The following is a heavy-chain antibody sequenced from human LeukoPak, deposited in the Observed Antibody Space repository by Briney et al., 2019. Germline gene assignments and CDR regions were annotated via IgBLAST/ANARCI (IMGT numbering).Heavy chain of an antibody. Sequence: SETLSLTCTFSGGSINNFYWSWIRQPAGKGLEWIGRIHASENTNYNPSLKSRVTMSVDTSKNQFSLKLSSVTAADTAVYYCARGSNYYGSGSAYYYYMDVWGKGTTVAVSS. CDR3: ARGSNYYGSGSAYYYYMDV. CDR1: GGSINNFY. J-gene: IGHJ6*03. CDR2: IHASENT. D-gene: IGHD3-10*01. V-gene: IGHV4-4*07.